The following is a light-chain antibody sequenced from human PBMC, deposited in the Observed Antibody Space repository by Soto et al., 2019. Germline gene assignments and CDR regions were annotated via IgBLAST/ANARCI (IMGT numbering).Light chain of an antibody. Sequence: DIQMTQSPSTLSASVGDRVTITCRASQSISSWLAWYQQKPGKAPKLLIYKASSLEGGIPSRFSGSGSETEFTLTISSLQPAEFATYYCQQYNSYQYTFGQGTKLEIK. J-gene: IGKJ2*01. CDR2: KAS. CDR1: QSISSW. CDR3: QQYNSYQYT. V-gene: IGKV1-5*03.